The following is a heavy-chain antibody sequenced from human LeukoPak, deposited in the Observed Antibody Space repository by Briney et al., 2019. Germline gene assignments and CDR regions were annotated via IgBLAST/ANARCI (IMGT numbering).Heavy chain of an antibody. D-gene: IGHD3-10*01. CDR1: GGSISSSSYY. CDR2: IYYSGST. V-gene: IGHV4-39*01. J-gene: IGHJ4*02. CDR3: ARQPPYGSGNER. Sequence: KPSETLSLTCTVSGGSISSSSYYWGWIRQPPGKGLEWIGSIYYSGSTYYNPSLKSRVTISVDTSKKQFSLKLSSVTAADTAVYYCARQPPYGSGNERWGQGTLVTVSS.